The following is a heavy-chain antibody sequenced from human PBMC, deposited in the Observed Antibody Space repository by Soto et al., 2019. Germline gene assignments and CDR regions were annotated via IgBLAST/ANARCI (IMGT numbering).Heavy chain of an antibody. Sequence: GGSLRLSCAASGFTFGSYWMSWVRQAPGKGLEWLATIKMDASEKKYVDSVKGRFTMSRDNAKNTLYLQMNSLRAEDTAVYFCAKEQTTGAHYALDYWSQGTLVTVSS. CDR2: IKMDASEK. V-gene: IGHV3-7*03. CDR3: AKEQTTGAHYALDY. D-gene: IGHD2-8*02. J-gene: IGHJ4*02. CDR1: GFTFGSYW.